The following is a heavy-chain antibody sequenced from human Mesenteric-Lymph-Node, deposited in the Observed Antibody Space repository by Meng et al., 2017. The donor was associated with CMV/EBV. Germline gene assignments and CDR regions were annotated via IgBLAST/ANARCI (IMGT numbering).Heavy chain of an antibody. D-gene: IGHD2-2*01. J-gene: IGHJ3*02. V-gene: IGHV3-33*03. CDR3: VKGPYCTSTSCYGGMAFDI. CDR2: TWYDGSNT. Sequence: GGSLRLSCAASTFNFSSYWMSWVRQAPGKGLEWVAGTWYDGSNTHYSDSVKGRFNISRDNSKKTLFLQMNSLRAEDTAVYFCVKGPYCTSTSCYGGMAFDIWGQGTLVTVSS. CDR1: TFNFSSYW.